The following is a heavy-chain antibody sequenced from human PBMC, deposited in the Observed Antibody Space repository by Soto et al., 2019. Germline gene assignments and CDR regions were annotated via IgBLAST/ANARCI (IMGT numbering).Heavy chain of an antibody. CDR2: IYHSGST. CDR1: SGSISTANW. J-gene: IGHJ4*02. CDR3: ARRGGGVVLTATTPFDY. D-gene: IGHD2-21*02. Sequence: QVPLQESGPRLVRPSGTLSLTCTVSSGSISTANWWSWVRQPPGRGLEWIGAIYHSGSTNYNLSLRSRVTLPVDKSTNQFSLRLSSVTAGDTAMYCCARRGGGVVLTATTPFDYWGQGTLVTVSS. V-gene: IGHV4-4*01.